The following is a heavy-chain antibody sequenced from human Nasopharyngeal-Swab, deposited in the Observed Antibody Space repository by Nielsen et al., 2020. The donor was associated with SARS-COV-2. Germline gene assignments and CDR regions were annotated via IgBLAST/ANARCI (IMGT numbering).Heavy chain of an antibody. CDR3: ARDVEEWLVVPSLSFDY. Sequence: ASVTVPCKASGYSFRSYGINWVRQAPGQGLEWMGWISVYNADRNYAEKFQGRVSMTTDTSTTTAYMELRSLRSDDTAVYYCARDVEEWLVVPSLSFDYWGQGTLVTVSS. J-gene: IGHJ4*02. V-gene: IGHV1-18*01. CDR2: ISVYNADR. D-gene: IGHD5-18*01. CDR1: GYSFRSYG.